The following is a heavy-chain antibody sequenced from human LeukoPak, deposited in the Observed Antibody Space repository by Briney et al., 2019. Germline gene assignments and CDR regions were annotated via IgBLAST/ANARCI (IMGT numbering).Heavy chain of an antibody. CDR1: GFTFSSHS. D-gene: IGHD5-12*01. CDR3: ARSGDIVAPFDY. V-gene: IGHV3-21*01. J-gene: IGHJ4*02. Sequence: GGSLRLSCAASGFTFSSHSMNWVRQAPGKGLEWVSSISSSSSYIYYADSVKGRFTISRDNAKNSLYLQMNSLRAEDTAVYYCARSGDIVAPFDYWGQGTLVTVSS. CDR2: ISSSSSYI.